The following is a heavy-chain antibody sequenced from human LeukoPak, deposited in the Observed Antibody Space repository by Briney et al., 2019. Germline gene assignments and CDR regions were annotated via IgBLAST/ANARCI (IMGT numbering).Heavy chain of an antibody. CDR1: GGSISSGGYY. D-gene: IGHD3-16*01. CDR3: AREYDYVWGSYEP. V-gene: IGHV4-31*03. Sequence: PSETLSLTYTVSGGSISSGGYYWSWIRQHPGKGLEWIGYIYYSGNTYYNPSLKSRVTISVDTSKNQFSLKLSSVTAADTAVYYCAREYDYVWGSYEPWGQGTLVTVSS. CDR2: IYYSGNT. J-gene: IGHJ5*02.